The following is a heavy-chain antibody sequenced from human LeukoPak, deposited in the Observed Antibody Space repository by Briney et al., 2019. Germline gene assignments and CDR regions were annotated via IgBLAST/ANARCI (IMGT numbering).Heavy chain of an antibody. CDR3: TRVTLGTMVRGVIINRGNYFDY. CDR1: GFTFSSYA. Sequence: GGSLRLSCAASGFTFSSYAMSWVRQAPGKGLEWVGFIRSKAYGGTTEYAASVKGRFTISRDDSKSIAYLQMNSLKTEDTAVYYCTRVTLGTMVRGVIINRGNYFDYRGQGTLVTVSS. CDR2: IRSKAYGGTT. V-gene: IGHV3-49*04. D-gene: IGHD3-10*01. J-gene: IGHJ4*02.